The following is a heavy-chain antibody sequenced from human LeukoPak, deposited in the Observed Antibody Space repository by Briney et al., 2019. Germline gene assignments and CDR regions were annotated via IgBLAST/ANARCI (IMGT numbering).Heavy chain of an antibody. D-gene: IGHD5-24*01. CDR1: GGTFSSYA. CDR2: IIPIFGTA. V-gene: IGHV1-69*05. CDR3: ARVFVEMAIYNWFDP. J-gene: IGHJ5*02. Sequence: SVKVSCKASGGTFSSYAISWVRQAPGQGLEWMGGIIPIFGTANYAQKFQGRVTITTDESTSTAYMELSSLRSEDTAVYYCARVFVEMAIYNWFDPWGQGTLVTVSS.